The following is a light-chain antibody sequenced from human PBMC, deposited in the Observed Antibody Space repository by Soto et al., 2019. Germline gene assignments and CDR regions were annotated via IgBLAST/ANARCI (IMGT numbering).Light chain of an antibody. J-gene: IGKJ2*01. CDR3: QQSYSTGYT. Sequence: DIQMTQSPSSLSASVGDRVTITCRASRTIIGYLNWYQLKPGKAPKLLIYAASSLHSGVPSRFSGSGSGTDFTLTISGLQREDVATYYCQQSYSTGYTFGQGTKVEIK. CDR1: RTIIGY. V-gene: IGKV1-39*01. CDR2: AAS.